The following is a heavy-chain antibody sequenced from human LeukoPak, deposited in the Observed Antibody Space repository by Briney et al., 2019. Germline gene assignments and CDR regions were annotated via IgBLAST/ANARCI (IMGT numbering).Heavy chain of an antibody. CDR1: GGSISSYY. Sequence: PSETLSLTCTVSGGSISSYYWSWIRQPPGKGLEWIGYIYYSGSTNYNPSLKSRVTISVDTSKNQFSLKLSSVTAADTAVYYCARHGTGGSGSYYRKNRNWFDPRGQGTLVTVSS. D-gene: IGHD3-10*01. CDR2: IYYSGST. J-gene: IGHJ5*02. CDR3: ARHGTGGSGSYYRKNRNWFDP. V-gene: IGHV4-59*08.